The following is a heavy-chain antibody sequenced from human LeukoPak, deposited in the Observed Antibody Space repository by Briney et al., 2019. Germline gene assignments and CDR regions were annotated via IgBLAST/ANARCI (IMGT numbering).Heavy chain of an antibody. CDR2: INHSRST. V-gene: IGHV4-34*01. CDR1: GGSFSGYS. D-gene: IGHD6-13*01. Sequence: PSETLSLTCAVSGGSFSGYSLTWIRQPPGKGLEWIGDINHSRSTNYNPSLKSRGSISVDTSKNQFSLKLSSVTAADTAVYYCARDKAAPGQHFDYWGQGTLVTVSS. J-gene: IGHJ4*02. CDR3: ARDKAAPGQHFDY.